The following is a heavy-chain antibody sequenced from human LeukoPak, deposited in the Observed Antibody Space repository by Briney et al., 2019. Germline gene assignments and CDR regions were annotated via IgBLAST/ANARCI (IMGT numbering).Heavy chain of an antibody. CDR3: AREQGGSGWSGFDY. CDR2: ISIDGSRQ. D-gene: IGHD6-19*01. J-gene: IGHJ4*02. Sequence: TGGSLRLSCAPSIGFTFRNYAIHWVRQAPGKGLEWVAVISIDGSRQHYADFLVGRFTISRDNSKNTVSLQMSSLRTEDTAVYFCAREQGGSGWSGFDYWGQGTLVTVSS. CDR1: GFTFRNYA. V-gene: IGHV3-30*15.